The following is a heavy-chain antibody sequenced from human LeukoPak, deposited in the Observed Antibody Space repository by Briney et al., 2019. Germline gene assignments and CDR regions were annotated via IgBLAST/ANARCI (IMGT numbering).Heavy chain of an antibody. J-gene: IGHJ4*02. CDR3: ASASSHRTAAGGDY. V-gene: IGHV3-48*04. CDR2: NSSSSSII. D-gene: IGHD6-13*01. CDR1: GSTFNTYS. Sequence: PGGSLRLSCAASGSTFNTYSMNWVRQAPGKGLEAVSYNSSSSSIIYYADSVKGRFTISRDNAKNTLYLQMSSLRVEDTAVYYCASASSHRTAAGGDYWGQGTLVTVST.